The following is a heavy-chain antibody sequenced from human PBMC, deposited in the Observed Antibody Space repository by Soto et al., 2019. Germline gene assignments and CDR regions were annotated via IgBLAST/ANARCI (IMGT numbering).Heavy chain of an antibody. V-gene: IGHV4-31*03. J-gene: IGHJ6*02. CDR2: IYYSWST. Sequence: QVQLQESGPGLVKPSQTLSLTCTVSGDSISSGGYYWSWLCQHPGKGLEWIGYIYYSWSTYYNPSLQSRVTISVDTSKNQFSLKLSSVTAADTAVYYCAASCVACGRFHYYGMDVGGQGTTVTVSS. D-gene: IGHD5-12*01. CDR3: AASCVACGRFHYYGMDV. CDR1: GDSISSGGYY.